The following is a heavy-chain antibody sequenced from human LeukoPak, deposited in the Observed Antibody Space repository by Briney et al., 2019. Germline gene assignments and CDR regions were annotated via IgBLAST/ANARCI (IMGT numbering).Heavy chain of an antibody. CDR3: ARLPVVPAAIIYYYYYMDV. Sequence: PGGSLRLSCAASGFTFDDYAMHWVRQAPGKGLEWVSGISWNSGSIGYADSVKGRFTISRDNAKNSLYLQMNSLRAEDTAVYYCARLPVVPAAIIYYYYYMDVWGKGTTVTVSS. CDR1: GFTFDDYA. CDR2: ISWNSGSI. V-gene: IGHV3-9*01. D-gene: IGHD2-2*01. J-gene: IGHJ6*03.